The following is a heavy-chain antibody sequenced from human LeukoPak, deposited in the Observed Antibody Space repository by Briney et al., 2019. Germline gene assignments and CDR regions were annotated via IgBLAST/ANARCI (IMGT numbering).Heavy chain of an antibody. CDR1: GSTLSSYS. J-gene: IGHJ4*02. Sequence: PGGSLRLSCAATGSTLSSYSMNWVRQAPGKGLEWVSHISFSGSTIHYADSVRGRFTISRDSAKNSLYLQMNSLRADDTAVYYCSTAKFDYWGQGTLLTVSS. V-gene: IGHV3-48*01. CDR3: STAKFDY. CDR2: ISFSGSTI.